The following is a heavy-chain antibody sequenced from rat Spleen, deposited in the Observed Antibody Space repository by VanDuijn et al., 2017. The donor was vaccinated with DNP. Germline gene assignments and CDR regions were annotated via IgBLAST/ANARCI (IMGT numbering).Heavy chain of an antibody. Sequence: EVQLVESGGGLVQPGRSMKVSCAASGFTFNNYWMNWVRQAPGRGLEWVASITNTGGNIYYPDSVRGRFSLSRDNAKSTLYLQVNSLRSEDTATYYCTSLWTLTYWGQGTLVTVSS. CDR2: ITNTGGNI. V-gene: IGHV5-31*01. D-gene: IGHD1-3*01. J-gene: IGHJ3*01. CDR3: TSLWTLTY. CDR1: GFTFNNYW.